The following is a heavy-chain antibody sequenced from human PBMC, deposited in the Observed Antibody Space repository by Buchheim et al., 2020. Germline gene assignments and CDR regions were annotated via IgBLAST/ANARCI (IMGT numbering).Heavy chain of an antibody. V-gene: IGHV4-39*02. CDR2: VYYSGVN. J-gene: IGHJ4*02. Sequence: QLQLQESGPGLVKPSETLSLTCSVSGSSITSSSYYWGWIRQPPGKGLEWLGTVYYSGVNYKNPSLKSRVSISVDTSKNHFSLKLSSVTAADTAVYYCARLHFYDRSGYYDYWGQGT. CDR3: ARLHFYDRSGYYDY. D-gene: IGHD3-22*01. CDR1: GSSITSSSYY.